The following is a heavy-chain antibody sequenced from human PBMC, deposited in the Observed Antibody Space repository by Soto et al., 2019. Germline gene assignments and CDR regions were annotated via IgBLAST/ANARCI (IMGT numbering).Heavy chain of an antibody. V-gene: IGHV3-30*18. J-gene: IGHJ1*01. CDR2: ISYDGSNK. D-gene: IGHD3-22*01. CDR3: AQVGAYASSGYCTEYLHH. Sequence: GGSLRRSCAASGFTFSSYGMHWVRQAPGKVLDWVAVISYDGSNKYYADSVKGRFTISRDNSKNTLYLQMNSLRAEDTAVYYCAQVGAYASSGYCTEYLHHWGQGTLVHDSS. CDR1: GFTFSSYG.